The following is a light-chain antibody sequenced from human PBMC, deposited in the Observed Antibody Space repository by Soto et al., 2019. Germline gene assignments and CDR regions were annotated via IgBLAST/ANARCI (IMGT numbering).Light chain of an antibody. CDR1: RSLSSAY. Sequence: IELMQSPVTLPLSPGERATLSCRASRSLSSAYLAWYQQKPGQAPRLLFYDASRRATGTPDRFSVSGSGTDFTLTISRLEPEDFAVYYCQQYGSSPPITFGQGTRLEIK. CDR3: QQYGSSPPIT. V-gene: IGKV3-20*01. CDR2: DAS. J-gene: IGKJ5*01.